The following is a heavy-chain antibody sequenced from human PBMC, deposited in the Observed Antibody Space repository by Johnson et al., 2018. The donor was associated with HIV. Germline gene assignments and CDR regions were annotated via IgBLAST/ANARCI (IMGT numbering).Heavy chain of an antibody. CDR3: VREDGAFDL. V-gene: IGHV3-11*04. D-gene: IGHD5-24*01. CDR2: ISSSGDTK. CDR1: GFTFSDYY. J-gene: IGHJ3*01. Sequence: QVQLVESGGGLVKPGGSLRLSCTASGFTFSDYYMTWIRQAPGKGLDWVSYISSSGDTKYYADSVKGRFTISRDNARNTLYLQMNSLRADDTAVYYCVREDGAFDLWGQGTVVTVSS.